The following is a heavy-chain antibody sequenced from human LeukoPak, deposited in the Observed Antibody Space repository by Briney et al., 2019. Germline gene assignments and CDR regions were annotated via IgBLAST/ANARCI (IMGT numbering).Heavy chain of an antibody. J-gene: IGHJ4*02. D-gene: IGHD4-17*01. CDR2: IYYSGNT. Sequence: PSETLSLTCTVSGGSISRYYWSWIRQHPGKGLEWIGYIYYSGNTYYNPSLKSRVTISVDTSKNQFSLKLNSVTAADTAVYYCARMKEVGDYVDYWGQGTLVTVSS. CDR3: ARMKEVGDYVDY. V-gene: IGHV4-30-4*08. CDR1: GGSISRYY.